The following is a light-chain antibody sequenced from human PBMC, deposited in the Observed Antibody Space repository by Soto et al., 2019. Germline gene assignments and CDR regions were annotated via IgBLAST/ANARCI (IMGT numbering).Light chain of an antibody. J-gene: IGLJ2*01. CDR2: EVT. V-gene: IGLV2-8*01. CDR3: TSHAGINNLV. CDR1: SSDVGGYNY. Sequence: QSALTQPPSASGSPGQSVTISCTGTSSDVGGYNYVSWYQQHLGKAPKLMIYEVTKRPSGVPDRFSGSKSGNTASLTVSGLQAEDEADYYCTSHAGINNLVFGGGTQLTVL.